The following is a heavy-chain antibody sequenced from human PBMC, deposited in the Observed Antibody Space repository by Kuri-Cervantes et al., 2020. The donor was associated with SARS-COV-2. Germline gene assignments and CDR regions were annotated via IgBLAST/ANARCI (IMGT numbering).Heavy chain of an antibody. Sequence: GGSLRLSCAASGFTVSSNYMSWVRQAPGKGLEWVSVIYSGGSTYCADSVKGRFTISRDNSKNTLYLQMNSLTAEDTAVYYCAREFFNDSGWYSWGQGTLVTVSS. CDR3: AREFFNDSGWYS. CDR1: GFTVSSNY. J-gene: IGHJ4*02. D-gene: IGHD6-19*01. CDR2: IYSGGST. V-gene: IGHV3-53*01.